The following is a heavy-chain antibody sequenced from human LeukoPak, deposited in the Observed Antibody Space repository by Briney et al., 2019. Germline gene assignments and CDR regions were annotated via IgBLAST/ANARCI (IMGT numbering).Heavy chain of an antibody. CDR1: GGSISSGGYY. V-gene: IGHV4-30-2*01. CDR2: IYHSGST. CDR3: ARDFRAAAGSYYFDC. Sequence: SETLSLTCTVSGGSISSGGYYWSWIRQPPGKGLEWIGYIYHSGSTYYNPSLKSRVAISVDRSKNQFSLKLSSVTAADTAVYYCARDFRAAAGSYYFDCWGQGTLVTVSS. D-gene: IGHD6-13*01. J-gene: IGHJ4*02.